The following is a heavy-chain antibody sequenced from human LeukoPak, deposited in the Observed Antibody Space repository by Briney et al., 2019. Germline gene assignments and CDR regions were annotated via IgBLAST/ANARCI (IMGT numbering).Heavy chain of an antibody. D-gene: IGHD1-26*01. CDR2: FDLEDGET. CDR3: ATFRVPRSYFRRPQGQFDY. Sequence: GASVKVSCKVSGYTLTELSMHWVRQAPGKGLEWMGGFDLEDGETIYAQKFQGRVTMTEDTSTDTAYMELSSLRSEDTAVYYCATFRVPRSYFRRPQGQFDYWGQGTLVTVSS. J-gene: IGHJ4*02. V-gene: IGHV1-24*01. CDR1: GYTLTELS.